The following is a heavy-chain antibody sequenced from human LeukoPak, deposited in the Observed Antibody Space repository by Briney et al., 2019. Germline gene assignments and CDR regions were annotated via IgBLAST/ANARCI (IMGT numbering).Heavy chain of an antibody. J-gene: IGHJ4*02. CDR1: GGSISSGDYY. CDR2: IYYSGST. Sequence: SQTLSLTCTVSGGSISSGDYYWSWIRQPPGKGLEWIGYIYYSGSTYYNPSLKSRVTISVDTSKNQFSLKLSSVTAADTAVYYCAGDSTAPNRYGYYYGYFDYWGQGTLVTVSS. D-gene: IGHD3-22*01. V-gene: IGHV4-30-4*01. CDR3: AGDSTAPNRYGYYYGYFDY.